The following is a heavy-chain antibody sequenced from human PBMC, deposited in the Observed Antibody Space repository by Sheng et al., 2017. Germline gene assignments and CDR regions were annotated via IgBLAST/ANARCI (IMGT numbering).Heavy chain of an antibody. J-gene: IGHJ4*02. CDR1: GGSISSYY. V-gene: IGHV4-59*01. Sequence: QVQLQESGPGLVKPSETLSLTCTVSGGSISSYYWSWIRQPPGKGLEWIGYIYYSGSTNYNPSLKSRVTISVDTSKNQFSLKLSSVTAADTAVYYCARGRAYYDFWSGYFYFDYWGQGTLVTVSS. CDR3: ARGRAYYDFWSGYFYFDY. CDR2: IYYSGST. D-gene: IGHD3-3*01.